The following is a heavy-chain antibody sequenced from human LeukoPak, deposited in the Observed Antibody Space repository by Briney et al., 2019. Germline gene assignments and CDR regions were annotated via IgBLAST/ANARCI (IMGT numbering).Heavy chain of an antibody. J-gene: IGHJ4*02. CDR1: GYIFTSYW. CDR3: ASAVSHCSSTSCFFDY. CDR2: IYPGDSDT. D-gene: IGHD2-2*01. Sequence: GESLKISCKGSGYIFTSYWIGWVRQMPGKGLEWMGIIYPGDSDTRYSPSFQGQVTISADKSISTAYLQWSSLKASDTAMYYCASAVSHCSSTSCFFDYWGQGTLVTVSS. V-gene: IGHV5-51*01.